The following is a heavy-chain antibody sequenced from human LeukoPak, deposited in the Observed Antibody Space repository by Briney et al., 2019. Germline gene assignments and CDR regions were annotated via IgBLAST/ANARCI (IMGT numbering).Heavy chain of an antibody. D-gene: IGHD1-26*01. J-gene: IGHJ4*02. CDR3: ARARGSYSHDY. CDR1: GLSFNRYT. Sequence: GGSLRLSCAASGLSFNRYTMNWVRQAPGKGLEWVSSISGSTVYIYYADSVKGRFTISRDNAKNSLYLQMNSLRAEDTALYYCARARGSYSHDYWGQGTLVTVSS. V-gene: IGHV3-21*04. CDR2: ISGSTVYI.